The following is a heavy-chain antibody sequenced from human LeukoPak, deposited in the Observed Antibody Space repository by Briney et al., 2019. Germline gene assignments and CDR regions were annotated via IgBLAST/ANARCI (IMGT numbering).Heavy chain of an antibody. Sequence: ASVKVSCKGSGYSFTNYGISWVRQVPGQGLEWMGWIRTYDGKTNYAQKFQGRVTMTTDTFTNTAYMELKSLTSDDMALYYCARDGSYVGKQWLVQGGLEKWFDSWGQGTLVTVSS. CDR3: ARDGSYVGKQWLVQGGLEKWFDS. CDR1: GYSFTNYG. V-gene: IGHV1-18*03. J-gene: IGHJ5*01. D-gene: IGHD6-19*01. CDR2: IRTYDGKT.